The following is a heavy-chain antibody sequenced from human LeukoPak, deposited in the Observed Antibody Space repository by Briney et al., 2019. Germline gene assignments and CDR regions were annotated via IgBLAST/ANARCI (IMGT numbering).Heavy chain of an antibody. CDR2: MNPNSGNT. CDR1: GYTFTSYD. D-gene: IGHD3-16*01. V-gene: IGHV1-8*01. Sequence: RASVKVSCKASGYTFTSYDINWVRQATGQGLEWMGWMNPNSGNTGYAQEFQGRVTMTRNTSISTAYMELSSLRSEDTAVYYCASEITPGRFDYWGQGTLVTVSS. J-gene: IGHJ4*02. CDR3: ASEITPGRFDY.